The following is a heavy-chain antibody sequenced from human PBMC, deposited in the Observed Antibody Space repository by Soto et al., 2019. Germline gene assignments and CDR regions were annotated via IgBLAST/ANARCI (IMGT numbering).Heavy chain of an antibody. J-gene: IGHJ4*02. CDR2: ISYDGSNK. CDR3: AREPHVTDTYFDY. CDR1: GFTFSSYA. Sequence: QVQLVEAGGGVVQPGRSLRLSCAASGFTFSSYAMHWVRQAPGKGLEWVAVISYDGSNKYYADSVKGRFTISRDNSKNTLYLQMNSLRAEDTAVYYCAREPHVTDTYFDYWVQGTLVTVSS. V-gene: IGHV3-30-3*01. D-gene: IGHD2-21*02.